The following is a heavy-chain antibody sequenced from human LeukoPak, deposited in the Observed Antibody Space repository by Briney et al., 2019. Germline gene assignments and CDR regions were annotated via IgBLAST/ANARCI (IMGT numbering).Heavy chain of an antibody. Sequence: SETLSLTCAVSGGSISGSNWWSWVRQPPGKGLEWIGEIYHSGSTNYNPSLKSRVTISVDKSKNQFSLKLSSVTAADTAVYYCARARPSSGYSYGYPDYWGQGTLVTVSS. V-gene: IGHV4-4*02. CDR1: GGSISGSNW. D-gene: IGHD5-18*01. J-gene: IGHJ4*02. CDR2: IYHSGST. CDR3: ARARPSSGYSYGYPDY.